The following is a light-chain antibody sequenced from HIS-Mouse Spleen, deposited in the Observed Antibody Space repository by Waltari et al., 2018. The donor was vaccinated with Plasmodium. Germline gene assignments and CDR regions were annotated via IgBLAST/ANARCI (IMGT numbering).Light chain of an antibody. V-gene: IGLV3-27*01. CDR1: VLAKKY. CDR3: YSAADNNRV. J-gene: IGLJ3*02. Sequence: SYELTQPSSVSVSPGQTARITCSGDVLAKKYARWFQQKPGQAPVLVIYKDSERPAGIPERVAGSSSGTTGTLTIRGAQVEDEADYYCYSAADNNRVVGGGTKLTVL. CDR2: KDS.